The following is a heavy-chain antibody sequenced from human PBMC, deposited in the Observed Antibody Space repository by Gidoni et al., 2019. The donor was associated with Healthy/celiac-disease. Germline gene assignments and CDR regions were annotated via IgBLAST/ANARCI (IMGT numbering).Heavy chain of an antibody. Sequence: QVQLVQSGAEVKKPGSSVKVSCKASGGTFSSYTISWVRQAPGQGLEWMGRIIPILGIANYAQKFQGRVTITADKSTSTAYMELSSLRSEDTAVYYCARAPNYGPPDFDYWGQGTLVTVSS. CDR2: IIPILGIA. CDR3: ARAPNYGPPDFDY. V-gene: IGHV1-69*02. J-gene: IGHJ4*02. CDR1: GGTFSSYT. D-gene: IGHD4-17*01.